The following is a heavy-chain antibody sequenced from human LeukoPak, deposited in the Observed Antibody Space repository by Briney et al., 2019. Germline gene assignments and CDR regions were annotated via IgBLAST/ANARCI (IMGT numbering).Heavy chain of an antibody. CDR1: GFTFSTYW. Sequence: GGSLRLSCAASGFTFSTYWMSWVRQAPGKGLEWVANIKRDGSEKYYVDSVKGRFTISRDNAKNSLYLQMNSLRAEDTAMYYCARDSAGSDYWGQGTLVTVSS. J-gene: IGHJ4*02. D-gene: IGHD6-13*01. CDR3: ARDSAGSDY. CDR2: IKRDGSEK. V-gene: IGHV3-7*01.